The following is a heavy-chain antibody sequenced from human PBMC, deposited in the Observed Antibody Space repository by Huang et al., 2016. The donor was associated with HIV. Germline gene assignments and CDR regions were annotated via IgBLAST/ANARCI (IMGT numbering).Heavy chain of an antibody. J-gene: IGHJ2*01. CDR3: ARRGFLDWYFDL. CDR1: GGSISGSSYF. CDR2: IYETGTA. V-gene: IGHV4-39*01. D-gene: IGHD3-10*01. Sequence: QLQLQESGPGLVKASETLSLTCTVSGGSISGSSYFWGWIRQPPGKGLEWIGRIYETGTADYNPSLRSRVTIYVDTSKNQFSLKLTSVTAADTAVYYCARRGFLDWYFDLWGRGSLVTVSS.